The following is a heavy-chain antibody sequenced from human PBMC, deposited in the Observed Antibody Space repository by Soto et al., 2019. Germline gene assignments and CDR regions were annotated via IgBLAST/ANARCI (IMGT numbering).Heavy chain of an antibody. CDR3: ARDRLIRTMVRGYYYYYGMDV. V-gene: IGHV4-31*03. CDR1: GDSISIGGYY. CDR2: IYYSGST. J-gene: IGHJ6*02. Sequence: SETLSLTCTVSGDSISIGGYYWSWIRQHPGKGLEWIGYIYYSGSTYYNPSLKSRVTISLDTSKNQFSLKLSSVTAADTAVYYCARDRLIRTMVRGYYYYYGMDVWGQGTTVTVSS. D-gene: IGHD3-10*01.